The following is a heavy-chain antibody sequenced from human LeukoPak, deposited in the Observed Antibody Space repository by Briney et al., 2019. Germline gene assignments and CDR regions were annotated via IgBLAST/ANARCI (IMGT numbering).Heavy chain of an antibody. J-gene: IGHJ4*02. CDR2: INAGNGNT. V-gene: IGHV1-3*01. CDR1: GYTFTSYA. CDR3: ARDYYYGSGSYSRRLDY. D-gene: IGHD3-10*01. Sequence: ASEKVSCRASGYTFTSYAMHWVRQAPGQRLEWMGWINAGNGNTKYSQKFQGRVTITRDTSASTAYVELSSLRSEDTAVYYCARDYYYGSGSYSRRLDYWGQGTLVTVSS.